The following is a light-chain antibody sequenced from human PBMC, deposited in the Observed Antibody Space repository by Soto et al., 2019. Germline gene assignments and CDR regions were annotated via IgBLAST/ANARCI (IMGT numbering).Light chain of an antibody. CDR3: QQYYSTPRT. CDR2: WAS. V-gene: IGKV4-1*01. CDR1: QSVFYSSNNKNY. Sequence: DIVMTQSPDSLDVSLGEMATINCKSIQSVFYSSNNKNYLAWYQQKPGQPPKLLIYWASTRESGVPDRFSGSGSGTDFTLTISSLQAEDVAVYYCQQYYSTPRTFGQGTKVDIK. J-gene: IGKJ1*01.